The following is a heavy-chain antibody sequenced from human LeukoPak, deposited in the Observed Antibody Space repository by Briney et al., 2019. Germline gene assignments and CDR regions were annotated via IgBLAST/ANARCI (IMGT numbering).Heavy chain of an antibody. V-gene: IGHV4-39*01. D-gene: IGHD3-22*01. CDR3: ARQGIPYYYDSSGYGY. CDR2: IYYSGST. J-gene: IGHJ4*02. CDR1: GGSIGSSSYY. Sequence: SETLSLTCTVSGGSIGSSSYYWGWIRQPPGKGLEWIGSIYYSGSTYYNPSLKSRVTISVDTSKNQFSLKLSSVTAADTAVYYCARQGIPYYYDSSGYGYWGQGTLVTVSS.